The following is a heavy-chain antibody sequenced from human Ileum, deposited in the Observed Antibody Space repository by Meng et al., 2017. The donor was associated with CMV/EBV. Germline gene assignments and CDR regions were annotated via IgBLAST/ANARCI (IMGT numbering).Heavy chain of an antibody. D-gene: IGHD6-6*01. Sequence: GSLRLSCTVSGGSISTYYWSWIRQSSGKGLEWIGYIHYSGRTLYNPSLKSRVTLSLDTSKNQLSLKLRSATAVDTAVYYSAKGGTARWGYGCDNRGQGTLVTVSS. V-gene: IGHV4-59*01. CDR1: GGSISTYY. CDR2: IHYSGRT. J-gene: IGHJ4*02. CDR3: AKGGTARWGYGCDN.